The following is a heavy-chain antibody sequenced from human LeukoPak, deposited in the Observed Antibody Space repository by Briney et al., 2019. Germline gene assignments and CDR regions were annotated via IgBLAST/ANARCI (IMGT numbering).Heavy chain of an antibody. CDR1: GYSISTGGYY. J-gene: IGHJ5*02. CDR3: ARGSCSSTSCNNWFDP. V-gene: IGHV4-31*03. Sequence: SQTLSLTCTVSGYSISTGGYYWAWIRQHPGKGLEWIGYIYYSGSTSYNPSLESRVIISVDTSRNQFSLKLSSVTAADTAVYYCARGSCSSTSCNNWFDPWGQGTLVTVSS. CDR2: IYYSGST. D-gene: IGHD2-2*01.